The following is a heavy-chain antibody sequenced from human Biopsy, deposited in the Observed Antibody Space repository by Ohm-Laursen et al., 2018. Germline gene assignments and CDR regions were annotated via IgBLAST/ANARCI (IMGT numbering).Heavy chain of an antibody. CDR1: GGTFNRDD. CDR2: ISPYNDKT. CDR3: ARVFCTSTTCYGLLDN. D-gene: IGHD2/OR15-2a*01. V-gene: IGHV1-18*01. Sequence: ASVKVSCKASGGTFNRDDISWVRQAPGQGLEWMGWISPYNDKTSYPPKLQDRVTMTADTSTNTAHMELRSLRSDDTAVYYCARVFCTSTTCYGLLDNWGQGAVVTVSS. J-gene: IGHJ4*02.